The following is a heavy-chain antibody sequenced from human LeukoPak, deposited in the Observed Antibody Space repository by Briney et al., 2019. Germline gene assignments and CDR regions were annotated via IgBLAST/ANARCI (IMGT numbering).Heavy chain of an antibody. CDR1: GYTFTSYD. Sequence: ASVKVSCKASGYTFTSYDIHWVRQATGQGLEWMGRMNPNRGHTDYAQKLQGRVTMTTDTSTSTAYIELRSLRSDDTAVYYCAKAGRSSLFELCYLGQGTLGTVSS. CDR2: MNPNRGHT. V-gene: IGHV1-8*01. D-gene: IGHD6-13*01. CDR3: AKAGRSSLFELCY. J-gene: IGHJ4*01.